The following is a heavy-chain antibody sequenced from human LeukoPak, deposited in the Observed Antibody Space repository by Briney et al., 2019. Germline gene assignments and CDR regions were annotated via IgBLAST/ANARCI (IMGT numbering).Heavy chain of an antibody. CDR2: INPNSGGT. J-gene: IGHJ3*02. V-gene: IGHV1-2*02. CDR1: GYTFTGYY. D-gene: IGHD4-17*01. CDR3: ARVADGEGAFDI. Sequence: ASVKVSCKASGYTFTGYYMHWVRQAPGQGLEWMGWINPNSGGTNYAQKFQGRVTMTRDTSISTAYMELSRLRSDDMAVYYCARVADGEGAFDIWGQGTMVTVSS.